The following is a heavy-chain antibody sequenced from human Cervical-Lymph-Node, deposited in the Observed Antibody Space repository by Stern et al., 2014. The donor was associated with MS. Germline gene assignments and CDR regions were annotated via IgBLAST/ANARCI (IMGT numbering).Heavy chain of an antibody. CDR3: ARKVTGRHYFDY. CDR1: GFTFSDYA. CDR2: TSYDGTNK. J-gene: IGHJ4*02. Sequence: VQLVESGGGVVQPGRSLRLSCVASGFTFSDYAMSWVRQAPGKGLEWVALTSYDGTNKYYAVSVKARFTISRDNSKRTLSLLINSLRAEDTAVYYCARKVTGRHYFDYWGQGTLVTVSS. V-gene: IGHV3-30-3*01. D-gene: IGHD3-10*01.